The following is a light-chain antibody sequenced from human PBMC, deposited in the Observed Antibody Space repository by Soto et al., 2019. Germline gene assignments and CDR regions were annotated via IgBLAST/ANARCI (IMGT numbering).Light chain of an antibody. Sequence: DIQMTQSPSTLSGSVGDRVTSTCRASQTISSWLAWYQQKPGKAPKLLIYAASTLQSGVPSMFSGSGSGTDFTLTISCLQSEDFGIYYCQQYENYWTFGQGTKVDNK. CDR1: QTISSW. CDR2: AAS. J-gene: IGKJ1*01. V-gene: IGKV1-5*01. CDR3: QQYENYWT.